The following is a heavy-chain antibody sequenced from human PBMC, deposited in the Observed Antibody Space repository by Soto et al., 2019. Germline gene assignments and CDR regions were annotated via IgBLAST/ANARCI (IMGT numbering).Heavy chain of an antibody. CDR2: ISKSDYT. CDR3: AREDSIIIPAVSDF. J-gene: IGHJ4*02. Sequence: PGGSLRLSCTVSGFAFNNYGINWVRQAPGKGMEWVSSISKSDYTYYSDAVKGRFAISRDNAKSSVSLQMNTLRVEDTAVYYCAREDSIIIPAVSDFSGQRTLVTVSS. V-gene: IGHV3-21*01. D-gene: IGHD2-2*01. CDR1: GFAFNNYG.